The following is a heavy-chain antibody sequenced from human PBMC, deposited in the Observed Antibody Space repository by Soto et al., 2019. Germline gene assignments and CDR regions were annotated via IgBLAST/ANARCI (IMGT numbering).Heavy chain of an antibody. D-gene: IGHD2-15*01. CDR2: IYYSGST. J-gene: IGHJ4*02. V-gene: IGHV4-30-4*01. CDR3: ARGNGDCSGGSCYAFFDY. CDR1: GGSISSGDYY. Sequence: QVQLQESGPGLVKPSQTLSLSCTVSGGSISSGDYYWSWIRQPPGKGLEWIGYIYYSGSTYYNPSLKSRVTISVDTSTNQFSLKLSSVTAADTAVYYCARGNGDCSGGSCYAFFDYWGQGTLVTVSS.